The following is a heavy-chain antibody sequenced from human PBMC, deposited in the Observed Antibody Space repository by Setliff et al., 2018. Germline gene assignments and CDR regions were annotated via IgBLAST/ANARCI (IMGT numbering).Heavy chain of an antibody. Sequence: SETLSLTCTVSGGSISSSSYYWGWIRQPPGKGLEWIGSIYYSGRTYYNPSVKSRVTMSVDTSKNQFSLKLSSVTAADTAVYYCARETTAWGYVDTAMVTFIDQWGQGTLVTVSS. CDR1: GGSISSSSYY. J-gene: IGHJ4*02. D-gene: IGHD5-18*01. CDR3: ARETTAWGYVDTAMVTFIDQ. CDR2: IYYSGRT. V-gene: IGHV4-39*07.